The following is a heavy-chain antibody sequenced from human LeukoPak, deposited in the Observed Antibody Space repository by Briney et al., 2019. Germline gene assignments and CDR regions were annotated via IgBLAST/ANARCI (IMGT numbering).Heavy chain of an antibody. Sequence: GGSLRLSCTASGFTFGDYAMSWVRQAPGKGLEWVGFIRGKAYGGATEYAASVKGRFTISRDDSKSITYLQMHSLKIEDTAVYYCTRVTLDYWGQGTRVTGS. CDR2: IRGKAYGGAT. CDR3: TRVTLDY. CDR1: GFTFGDYA. J-gene: IGHJ4*02. V-gene: IGHV3-49*04.